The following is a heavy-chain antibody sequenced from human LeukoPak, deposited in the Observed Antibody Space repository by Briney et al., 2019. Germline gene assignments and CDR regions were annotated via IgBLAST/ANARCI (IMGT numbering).Heavy chain of an antibody. V-gene: IGHV3-33*01. D-gene: IGHD6-19*01. Sequence: GRSLRLSCAASGFTFSSYGMHWVRQAPGKGLEWVAVIWYDGSNKYYADSVKGRFTISRDNSKNTLYLQMNSLRAEDTAVYYCARSALGYSSGWFYFDYWGQGTLVTVSS. CDR3: ARSALGYSSGWFYFDY. CDR2: IWYDGSNK. J-gene: IGHJ4*02. CDR1: GFTFSSYG.